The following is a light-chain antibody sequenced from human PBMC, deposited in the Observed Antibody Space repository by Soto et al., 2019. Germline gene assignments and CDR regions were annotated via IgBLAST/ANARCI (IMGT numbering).Light chain of an antibody. CDR3: SSYANSDTVI. CDR2: DVS. CDR1: SSDVGTYNF. Sequence: VLTNPAYGNRSHRRSSPISKKKTSSDVGTYNFVSWYRQHPVKAPILIIFDVSSRPSGISNRFSGSKSGNTASLTISGVQAEDEADYYCSSYANSDTVIFGGGTKVTVL. J-gene: IGLJ2*01. V-gene: IGLV2-14*01.